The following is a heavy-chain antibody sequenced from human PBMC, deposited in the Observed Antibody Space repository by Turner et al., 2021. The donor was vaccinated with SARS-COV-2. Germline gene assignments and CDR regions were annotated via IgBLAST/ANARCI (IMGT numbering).Heavy chain of an antibody. CDR1: GFTFSSYG. D-gene: IGHD4-4*01. J-gene: IGHJ4*02. CDR3: AKQQGLYSNPMYYFDY. V-gene: IGHV3-30*18. Sequence: QVQLVESGGGVVQPGRSLRLSCAASGFTFSSYGMHWVRQAPGKGLEWVAVTSYDGSNKYYADSVKGRFTISRDNSKNPLYLQMNSLRAEDTAVYYCAKQQGLYSNPMYYFDYWGQGTLVTVSS. CDR2: TSYDGSNK.